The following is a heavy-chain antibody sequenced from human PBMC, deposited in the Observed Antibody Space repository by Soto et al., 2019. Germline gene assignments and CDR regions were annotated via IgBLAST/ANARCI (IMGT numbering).Heavy chain of an antibody. Sequence: GESLKISCKGSGYSFTSYWIVWVRQMPGKGLEWMGIIYPGDSDTRYSPSFQGQVTISADKSISTAYLQWSSLKASDTAMYYCARHKEHDYSNYYYGMDVWGQGTTVTVSS. D-gene: IGHD4-4*01. V-gene: IGHV5-51*01. CDR3: ARHKEHDYSNYYYGMDV. J-gene: IGHJ6*02. CDR1: GYSFTSYW. CDR2: IYPGDSDT.